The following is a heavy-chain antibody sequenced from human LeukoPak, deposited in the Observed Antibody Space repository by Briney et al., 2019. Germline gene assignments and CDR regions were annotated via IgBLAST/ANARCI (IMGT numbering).Heavy chain of an antibody. CDR3: ARVKVKQWLVRTFDY. D-gene: IGHD6-19*01. V-gene: IGHV3-30*04. CDR1: GFTFSNYA. J-gene: IGHJ4*02. Sequence: GGSLRLSGAASGFTFSNYALHWVRQAPGKGLEWVAFISYDGSNKYYADSVKGRFTISRDNSKNTLFLQMNSLRAEDTAVYYCARVKVKQWLVRTFDYWGQGTLVTVSS. CDR2: ISYDGSNK.